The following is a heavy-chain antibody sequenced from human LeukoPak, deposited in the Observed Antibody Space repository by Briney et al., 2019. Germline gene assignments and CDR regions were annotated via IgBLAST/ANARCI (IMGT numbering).Heavy chain of an antibody. V-gene: IGHV3-23*01. D-gene: IGHD3-3*01. CDR3: AKAYYAFWSGQNWFDP. CDR1: GFTFSSYA. CDR2: ISGSGGST. Sequence: GGSLRLSCAASGFTFSSYAMSWVRQAPGKGLEWVSAISGSGGSTYYADSVKGRFTISRDNSKNTLYLQMNSLRAEDTAVYYCAKAYYAFWSGQNWFDPWGQGTLVTVSS. J-gene: IGHJ5*02.